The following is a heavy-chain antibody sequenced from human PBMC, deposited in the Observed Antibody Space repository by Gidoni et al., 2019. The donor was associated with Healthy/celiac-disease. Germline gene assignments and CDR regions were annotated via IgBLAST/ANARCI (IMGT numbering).Heavy chain of an antibody. D-gene: IGHD2-21*01. V-gene: IGHV3-23*01. J-gene: IGHJ6*02. CDR1: GFTFSSDA. Sequence: EVQLLESGGGLVQPGGSLRLSCAASGFTFSSDAMSWVRQAPGKGLEWVSAISGSGGSTYYADSVKGRFTISRDNSKNTLYLQMNSLRAEDTAVYYCAKDSYCGGDCYFKALFYYYYYGMDVWGQGTTVTVSS. CDR2: ISGSGGST. CDR3: AKDSYCGGDCYFKALFYYYYYGMDV.